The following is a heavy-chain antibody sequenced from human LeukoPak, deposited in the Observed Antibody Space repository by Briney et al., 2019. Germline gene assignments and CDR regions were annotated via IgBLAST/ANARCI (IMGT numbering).Heavy chain of an antibody. Sequence: PGGSLRLSCTASGFTFGDYAMSWFRQAPGKGLEWVGFIRSKAYGGTTEYAASVKGRFTISRDDSKSIAYLQMNSLKTEDTAVYYCTRDHQVNWGFSGMDVWGQGTTVTVSS. V-gene: IGHV3-49*03. CDR2: IRSKAYGGTT. CDR3: TRDHQVNWGFSGMDV. D-gene: IGHD7-27*01. J-gene: IGHJ6*02. CDR1: GFTFGDYA.